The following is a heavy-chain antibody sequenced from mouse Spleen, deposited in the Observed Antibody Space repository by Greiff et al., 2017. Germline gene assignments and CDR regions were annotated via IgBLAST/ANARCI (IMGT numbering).Heavy chain of an antibody. J-gene: IGHJ2*01. Sequence: DVKLQESGAELVRPGASVKLSCTASGFNIKDDYMHWVKQRPEQGLEWIGWIDPENGDTEYASKFQGKATITADTSSNTAYLQLSSLTSEDTAVYYCTLVATEYFDYWGQGTTLTVSS. CDR2: IDPENGDT. CDR1: GFNIKDDY. D-gene: IGHD1-1*01. CDR3: TLVATEYFDY. V-gene: IGHV14-4*01.